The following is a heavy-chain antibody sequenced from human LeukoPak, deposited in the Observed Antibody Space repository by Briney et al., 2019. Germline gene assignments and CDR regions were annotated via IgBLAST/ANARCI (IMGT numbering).Heavy chain of an antibody. CDR1: GYTFTGYY. Sequence: ASVKVSCKASGYTFTGYYMHWVRQAPGQGLEWMGWINPNSGGTNYAQKFQGRVTMTRDTSISTAYMELSRLRPDDTAVYYCARDREGYYYDSSGYYGYWGQGTLVTVSS. CDR3: ARDREGYYYDSSGYYGY. V-gene: IGHV1-2*02. CDR2: INPNSGGT. J-gene: IGHJ4*02. D-gene: IGHD3-22*01.